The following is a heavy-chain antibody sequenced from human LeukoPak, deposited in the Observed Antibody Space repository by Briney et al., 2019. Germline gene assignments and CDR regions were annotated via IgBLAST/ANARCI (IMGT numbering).Heavy chain of an antibody. D-gene: IGHD2-21*02. J-gene: IGHJ6*04. CDR1: GFTFSSYE. Sequence: GGSLRLSCAASGFTFSSYEMNWVRQAPGKGLEWVSYISSSGSTIYYADSVKGRFTISRDNAKNSLYLQMNSLRAEDTAVYYCARVCGGDCYSYYYYHYGMDVWGKGTTVTVSS. CDR2: ISSSGSTI. V-gene: IGHV3-48*03. CDR3: ARVCGGDCYSYYYYHYGMDV.